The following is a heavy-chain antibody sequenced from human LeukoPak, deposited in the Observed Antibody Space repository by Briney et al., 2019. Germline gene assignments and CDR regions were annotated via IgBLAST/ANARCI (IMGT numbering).Heavy chain of an antibody. D-gene: IGHD6-19*01. CDR2: IKQDGSVK. CDR3: ARIGYSSSCLDY. J-gene: IGHJ4*02. Sequence: GGSLRLSCAASGFTFSNYWMSWVRQAPGKGLEWVANIKQDGSVKYYVDSVRGRFTISRDNAENSVYLQMNSLRAEDTAVYYCARIGYSSSCLDYWGQGTLVTVSS. V-gene: IGHV3-7*01. CDR1: GFTFSNYW.